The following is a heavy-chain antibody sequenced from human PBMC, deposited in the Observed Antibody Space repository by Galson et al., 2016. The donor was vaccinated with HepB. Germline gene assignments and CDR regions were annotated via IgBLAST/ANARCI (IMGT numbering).Heavy chain of an antibody. J-gene: IGHJ4*02. V-gene: IGHV3-48*01. CDR3: ARVLIVGATAFDY. D-gene: IGHD1-26*01. CDR1: GFTFSFYS. CDR2: ITGSSDTI. Sequence: SLRLSCAASGFTFSFYSMIWVRQAPGKGLEWISYITGSSDTIYYADSVKGRFTVSRDNAENSLYLQMNGLRAEDTAVYYCARVLIVGATAFDYWGQGARVAVSS.